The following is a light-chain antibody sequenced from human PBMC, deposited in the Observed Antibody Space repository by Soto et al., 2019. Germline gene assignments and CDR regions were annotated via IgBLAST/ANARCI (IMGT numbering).Light chain of an antibody. J-gene: IGKJ1*01. Sequence: EIVLTQSPVTLSLSPRERATLSCMASHTISSSYLAWYQQKPGQAPRLLMYGISRRATGIPDRFSGSGSGTDFTLTITRLEPEDFAVYYCQQYVTSSPRTFGQGTKVDIK. V-gene: IGKV3-20*01. CDR2: GIS. CDR3: QQYVTSSPRT. CDR1: HTISSSY.